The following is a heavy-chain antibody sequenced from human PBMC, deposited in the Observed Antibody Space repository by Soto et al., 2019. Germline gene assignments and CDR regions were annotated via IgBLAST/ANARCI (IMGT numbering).Heavy chain of an antibody. CDR2: MNEYGRER. V-gene: IGHV3-7*04. Sequence: EVQLVESGGGLVQPGGSLRLSWSASGFIFSSYWMSWLRQAPGKGLEWVASMNEYGRERDYVDSVKGRFTISSDNAKNSLYLQMNSLRAEDTAVYYCARATGADKEDYWGQGTLVTVSS. J-gene: IGHJ4*02. CDR1: GFIFSSYW. D-gene: IGHD3-10*01. CDR3: ARATGADKEDY.